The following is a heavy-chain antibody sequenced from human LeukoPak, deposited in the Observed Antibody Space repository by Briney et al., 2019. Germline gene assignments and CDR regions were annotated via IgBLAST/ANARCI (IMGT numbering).Heavy chain of an antibody. CDR1: GFTFDDYG. D-gene: IGHD6-13*01. J-gene: IGHJ3*02. CDR3: ARNIAAAGDDAFDI. V-gene: IGHV3-20*04. CDR2: INWNGGST. Sequence: GGSLRLSCAASGFTFDDYGMNWVRQVPGKGLEWVSGINWNGGSTGYADSVKGRFTTSRDNAKNSLYLQMNSLRADDTALYYCARNIAAAGDDAFDIWGQGTMVTVSS.